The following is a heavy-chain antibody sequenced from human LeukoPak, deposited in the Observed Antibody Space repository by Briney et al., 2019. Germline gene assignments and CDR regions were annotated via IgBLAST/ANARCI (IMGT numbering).Heavy chain of an antibody. V-gene: IGHV3-21*01. CDR2: ISSSSSYI. J-gene: IGHJ4*02. D-gene: IGHD3-10*01. CDR1: GFTFSSYS. Sequence: PGGSLRLSCAASGFTFSSYSMDWVRQAPGKGLEWVSSISSSSSYIYYADSVKGRFTISRDNAKNSLYLQMNSLRAEDTAVYYCARDVLLWFGEFDYWAREPWSPSPQ. CDR3: ARDVLLWFGEFDY.